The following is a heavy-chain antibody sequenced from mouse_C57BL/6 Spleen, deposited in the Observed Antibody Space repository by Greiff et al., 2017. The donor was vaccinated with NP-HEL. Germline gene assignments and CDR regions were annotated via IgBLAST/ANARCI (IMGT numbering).Heavy chain of an antibody. D-gene: IGHD2-1*01. CDR3: TRYYGNYGVDY. Sequence: QVQLQQSGAELVRPGASVTLSCKASGYTFTDYEMHWVKQTPVHGLEWIGAIDPETGGTAYNQKFKGKAILTADKSSSTAYMELRSLTSEDSAVYYCTRYYGNYGVDYWGQGTTLTVSS. CDR1: GYTFTDYE. J-gene: IGHJ2*01. V-gene: IGHV1-15*01. CDR2: IDPETGGT.